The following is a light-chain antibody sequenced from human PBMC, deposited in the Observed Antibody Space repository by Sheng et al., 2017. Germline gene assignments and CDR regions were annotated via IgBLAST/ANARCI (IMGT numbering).Light chain of an antibody. V-gene: IGKV1-27*01. J-gene: IGKJ1*01. CDR1: QSISSY. Sequence: DIQMTQSPSSLSASVGDRVTITCRASQSISSYLNWYQQRPGKVPKLLIYAASTLHSGVPSRFSGSGSGTDFTLAISSLQPEDVATYFCQEYDSAPWTFGQGTKVEVK. CDR2: AAS. CDR3: QEYDSAPWT.